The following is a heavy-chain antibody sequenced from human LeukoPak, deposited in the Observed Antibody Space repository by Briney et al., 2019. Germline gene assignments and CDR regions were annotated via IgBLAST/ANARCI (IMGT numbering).Heavy chain of an antibody. CDR2: INPAGSDK. CDR1: GLTFNKYR. J-gene: IGHJ5*02. Sequence: GGSLRLSCGASGLTFNKYRMAWVRQAPGKGLECVANINPAGSDKDYVDSVRGRFTISRDNAKNSLFLQMNSLRAEDTAVYYCARRRDIVVVPAAYNWFDPWGQGTLVTVSS. V-gene: IGHV3-7*01. D-gene: IGHD2-2*01. CDR3: ARRRDIVVVPAAYNWFDP.